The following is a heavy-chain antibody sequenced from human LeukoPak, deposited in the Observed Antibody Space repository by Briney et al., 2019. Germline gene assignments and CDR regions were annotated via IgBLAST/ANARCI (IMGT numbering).Heavy chain of an antibody. CDR2: IYQSGTT. CDR1: GGSIISGNW. V-gene: IGHV4-4*02. J-gene: IGHJ4*02. Sequence: SGTLSLTCAVSGGSIISGNWWTWVRQAPGKGLEWIGDIYQSGTTNYNPSLRSRVTISVDKSKNQFSVTLNSVTAADTAVYYCASGRRSGSYSPFNYWGQGTLVTVSS. CDR3: ASGRRSGSYSPFNY. D-gene: IGHD1-26*01.